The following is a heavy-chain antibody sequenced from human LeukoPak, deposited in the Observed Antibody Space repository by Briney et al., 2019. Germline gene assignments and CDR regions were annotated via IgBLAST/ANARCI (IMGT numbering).Heavy chain of an antibody. Sequence: SVKVSCKASGGTFSSYAISWVRQAPGQGLEWMGRIIPILGIANYAQKFQGRVTITADKSTSTAYMELSSLRSEDTAVYYCVREIAPYLRYFDWFTPYYYYGMDVWGQGTTVTVSS. CDR1: GGTFSSYA. CDR2: IIPILGIA. J-gene: IGHJ6*02. D-gene: IGHD3-9*01. CDR3: VREIAPYLRYFDWFTPYYYYGMDV. V-gene: IGHV1-69*04.